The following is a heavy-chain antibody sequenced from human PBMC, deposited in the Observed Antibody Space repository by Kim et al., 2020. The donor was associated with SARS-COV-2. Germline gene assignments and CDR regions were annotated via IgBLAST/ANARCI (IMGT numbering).Heavy chain of an antibody. CDR3: AKDLDSPTRSRYNWNDVTNKKGSGMDV. V-gene: IGHV3-23*01. D-gene: IGHD1-20*01. J-gene: IGHJ6*02. Sequence: GGSLRLSCAASGFTFSSYAMSWVRQAPGKGLEWVSAISGSGGSTYYADSVKGRFTISRDNSKNTLYLQMNSLRAEDTAVYYCAKDLDSPTRSRYNWNDVTNKKGSGMDVWGQGTTVTVSS. CDR1: GFTFSSYA. CDR2: ISGSGGST.